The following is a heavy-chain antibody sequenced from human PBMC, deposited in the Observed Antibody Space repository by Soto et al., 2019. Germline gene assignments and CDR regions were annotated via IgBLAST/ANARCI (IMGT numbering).Heavy chain of an antibody. CDR1: GSTLSNFW. Sequence: PRESLNISCRCSGSTLSNFWIAWVRHLPGKGLEWMGIIYPGDHETRYSPSVHGKVTMSADKSINTAYLQWSSREASGSAFYYGARSPCSRPYFDVWGQGALVTVSS. CDR3: ARSPCSRPYFDV. CDR2: IYPGDHET. V-gene: IGHV5-51*01. J-gene: IGHJ4*02. D-gene: IGHD6-13*01.